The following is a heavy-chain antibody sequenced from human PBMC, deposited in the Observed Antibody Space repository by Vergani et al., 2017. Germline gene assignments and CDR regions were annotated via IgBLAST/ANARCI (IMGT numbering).Heavy chain of an antibody. CDR1: GGSFSGYY. J-gene: IGHJ6*03. CDR2: INHSGST. D-gene: IGHD4-11*01. V-gene: IGHV4-34*01. CDR3: ARWASNYAEGPYYYDMDV. Sequence: QVQLQQWGAGLLKPSETLSLTCAVYGGSFSGYYWSWIRQPPGKGLEWIGEINHSGSTNYNPSLKSRVTISVDTSKNQFSLKLSSVTATDTAVYYCARWASNYAEGPYYYDMDVWGKGTTVTVSS.